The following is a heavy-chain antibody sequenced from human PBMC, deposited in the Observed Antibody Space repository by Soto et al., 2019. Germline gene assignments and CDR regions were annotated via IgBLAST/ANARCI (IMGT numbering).Heavy chain of an antibody. CDR1: GYIFTGYY. Sequence: ASAQFSFKASGYIFTGYYLHRMRQAPGTGLEWMGWINPNSGGTNYAQKFQGWVTMTRDTSISTAYMELSRLRSDDTAVYYCARDQADAFDIWGQGTMVTVSS. J-gene: IGHJ3*02. V-gene: IGHV1-2*04. CDR3: ARDQADAFDI. CDR2: INPNSGGT.